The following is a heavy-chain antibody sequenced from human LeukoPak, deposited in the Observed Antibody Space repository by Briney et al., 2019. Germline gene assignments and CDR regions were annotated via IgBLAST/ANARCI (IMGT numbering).Heavy chain of an antibody. CDR1: GLTFSSYG. CDR2: ISYDGSNK. Sequence: PGGSLRLSCAASGLTFSSYGMSWVRQAPGKGLEWVAFISYDGSNKYYADSVKGRFTISRDNSKNTLYLQMNSLRPEDSAVYYCAKDRGAFIIVVPTASRVIDYWGQGTLVTVSS. D-gene: IGHD2-2*01. J-gene: IGHJ4*02. V-gene: IGHV3-30*02. CDR3: AKDRGAFIIVVPTASRVIDY.